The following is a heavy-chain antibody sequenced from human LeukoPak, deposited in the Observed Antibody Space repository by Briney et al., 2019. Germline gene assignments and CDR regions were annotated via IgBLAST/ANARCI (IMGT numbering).Heavy chain of an antibody. CDR3: ATGVDQKKVGK. Sequence: SETLSLTCSVSGASINSYYWNWVRQPPGKGLEWIGYVSSRGVTDYNPSLRSRVTMSLDTSKTHFSLNLNSVTAADTAVYYCATGVDQKKVGKWGPGTLVIVSS. CDR2: VSSRGVT. CDR1: GASINSYY. V-gene: IGHV4-59*08. J-gene: IGHJ4*02.